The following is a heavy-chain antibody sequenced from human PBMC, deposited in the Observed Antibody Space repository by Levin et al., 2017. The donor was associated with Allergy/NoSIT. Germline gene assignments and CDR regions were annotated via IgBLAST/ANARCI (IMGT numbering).Heavy chain of an antibody. D-gene: IGHD3-3*01. CDR3: AVFAFRYGTFDI. Sequence: SETLSLTCGVYGGSFSAYYWSWIRQPPGKGLEWIGEISHRGSTTYNPSLKSRVTISVDTSRNHFSLKLSSVTAADTAVYYCAVFAFRYGTFDIWGQGTVVTVSS. V-gene: IGHV4-34*01. J-gene: IGHJ3*02. CDR1: GGSFSAYY. CDR2: ISHRGST.